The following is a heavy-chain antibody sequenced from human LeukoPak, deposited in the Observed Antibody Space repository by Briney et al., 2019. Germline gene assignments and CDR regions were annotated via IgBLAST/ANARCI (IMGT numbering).Heavy chain of an antibody. CDR3: TRGRNYDFWSGYHHYFDY. CDR1: GFTFGDYA. Sequence: GPSLRLSCTASGFTFGDYAMSWFRQAPGKGLEWAGFIRSKAYGGTTEYAASVKGRFTISRDDSKSIAYLQMNSLKTEDTAVYYCTRGRNYDFWSGYHHYFDYWGQGTLVTVSS. J-gene: IGHJ4*02. V-gene: IGHV3-49*03. CDR2: IRSKAYGGTT. D-gene: IGHD3-3*01.